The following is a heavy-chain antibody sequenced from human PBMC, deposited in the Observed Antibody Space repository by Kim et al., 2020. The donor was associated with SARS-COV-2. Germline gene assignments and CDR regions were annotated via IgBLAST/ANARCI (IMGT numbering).Heavy chain of an antibody. CDR3: AKDLLYGSGSYYRSCMDV. D-gene: IGHD3-10*01. CDR1: GFTFSSYG. CDR2: ISYDGSNK. Sequence: GGSLRLSCAASGFTFSSYGMHWVRQAPGKGLEWVAVISYDGSNKYYADSVKGRFTISRDNSKNTLYLQMNSLRAEDTAVYYCAKDLLYGSGSYYRSCMDVWGQGTTVTVSS. V-gene: IGHV3-30*18. J-gene: IGHJ6*02.